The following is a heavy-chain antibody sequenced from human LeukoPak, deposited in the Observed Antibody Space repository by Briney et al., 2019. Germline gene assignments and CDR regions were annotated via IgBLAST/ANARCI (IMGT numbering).Heavy chain of an antibody. CDR2: IYTSGST. V-gene: IGHV4-4*07. CDR3: ARGSYYDYIWGSYRPEAFFDY. D-gene: IGHD3-16*02. J-gene: IGHJ4*02. CDR1: GGSISSYY. Sequence: PSETLSLTCTVSGGSISSYYWSWIRQPAGKGLEWIGRIYTSGSTNYNPSLKSRVTMSVDTSKNQFSLKLSSVTAADTAVYYCARGSYYDYIWGSYRPEAFFDYWGQGTLVTVSS.